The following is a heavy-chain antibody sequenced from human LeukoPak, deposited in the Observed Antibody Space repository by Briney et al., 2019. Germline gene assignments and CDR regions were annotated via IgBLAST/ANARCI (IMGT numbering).Heavy chain of an antibody. D-gene: IGHD4-11*01. V-gene: IGHV3-30*02. Sequence: GGSLRLSCAASGFTFSSYGMHWVRQAPGKGLEWVAFIRYDGSNKYYADSVKGRFTISRDNSKNTLYLQMNSLRAEDTAVYYCAKDSLHYSNYHNWFDPWGQGTLVTVSS. CDR1: GFTFSSYG. CDR3: AKDSLHYSNYHNWFDP. CDR2: IRYDGSNK. J-gene: IGHJ5*02.